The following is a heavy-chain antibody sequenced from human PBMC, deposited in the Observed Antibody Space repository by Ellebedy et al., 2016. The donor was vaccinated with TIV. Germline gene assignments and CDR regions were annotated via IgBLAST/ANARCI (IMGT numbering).Heavy chain of an antibody. CDR1: GFPFTSYA. J-gene: IGHJ4*02. CDR3: ARGKSGTYIHHAFDY. D-gene: IGHD1-14*01. V-gene: IGHV3-23*01. Sequence: GESLKISCAASGFPFTSYAMSWVRQAPGKGLEWVSGFGVSGDSPYYADSVKGRFTISRDNSKNTLYLQMSSLRAEDTAIYYCARGKSGTYIHHAFDYWGQGTLVTVSS. CDR2: FGVSGDSP.